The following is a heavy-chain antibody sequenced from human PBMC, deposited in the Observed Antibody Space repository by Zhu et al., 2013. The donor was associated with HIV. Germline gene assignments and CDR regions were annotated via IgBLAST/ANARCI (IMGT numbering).Heavy chain of an antibody. Sequence: EVQLLESGGGLVQPGGSLRLSCAASGFTFSSYAMSWVRQAPGKGLEWVSAISGSGGSTYYADSVKGRFTISRDNSKNTLYLQMNSLRAEDTAVYYCAKDHPYCGGDCYLTPIAEYFDLWGRGTLVTVSS. V-gene: IGHV3-23*01. CDR2: ISGSGGST. J-gene: IGHJ2*01. CDR3: AKDHPYCGGDCYLTPIAEYFDL. CDR1: GFTFSSYA. D-gene: IGHD2-21*01.